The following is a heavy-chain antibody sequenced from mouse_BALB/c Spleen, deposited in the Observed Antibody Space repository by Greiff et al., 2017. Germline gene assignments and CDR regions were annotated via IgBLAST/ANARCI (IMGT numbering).Heavy chain of an antibody. Sequence: QVQLQQSGPSLVQPSQSLSITCTVSGFSLTSYGVHWVRQSPGKGLEWLGVIWRGGSTDYNAAFMSRLSITKDNSKSQVFFKMNSLQADDTAIYYCAKSGDYGYDVVYAMDYWGQGTSVTVSS. CDR2: IWRGGST. J-gene: IGHJ4*01. CDR1: GFSLTSYG. D-gene: IGHD2-2*01. V-gene: IGHV2-5-1*01. CDR3: AKSGDYGYDVVYAMDY.